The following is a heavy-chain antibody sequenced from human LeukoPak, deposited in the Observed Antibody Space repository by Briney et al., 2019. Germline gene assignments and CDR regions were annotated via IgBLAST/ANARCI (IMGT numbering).Heavy chain of an antibody. J-gene: IGHJ4*02. CDR1: GASITSYY. D-gene: IGHD2-2*01. CDR2: IYTSGST. V-gene: IGHV4-4*07. Sequence: SETLSLTCTVSGASITSYYWTWIRQPAGKGLEWLGRIYTSGSTNYSSSLKSRVTMSVDTSKNQFSLKLSSVTAADTAVYYCARLSADSSSSRGFDYWGQGTLVTVSS. CDR3: ARLSADSSSSRGFDY.